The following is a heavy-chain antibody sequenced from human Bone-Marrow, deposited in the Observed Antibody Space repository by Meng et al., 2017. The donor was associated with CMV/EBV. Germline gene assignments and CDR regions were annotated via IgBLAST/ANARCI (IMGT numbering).Heavy chain of an antibody. D-gene: IGHD6-6*01. Sequence: SVKVSCKASEGTFSSYTISWVRQAPGQGLEWMGRIIPILGIANYAQKFQGRVTVTADKSTSTAYMELSSLRSEDTAVYYCARESSSSAYYYYGMDVWGQGTTVTVSS. CDR3: ARESSSSAYYYYGMDV. CDR1: EGTFSSYT. CDR2: IIPILGIA. J-gene: IGHJ6*02. V-gene: IGHV1-69*02.